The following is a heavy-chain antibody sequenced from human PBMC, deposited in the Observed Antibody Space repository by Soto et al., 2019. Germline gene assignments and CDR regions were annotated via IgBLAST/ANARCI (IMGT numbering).Heavy chain of an antibody. CDR1: GYTFTSYA. D-gene: IGHD6-13*01. CDR3: ARAAADPWYFDY. Sequence: RASVKVSCKASGYTFTSYAMHWVRQAPGQRLEWMGWINAGNGNTKYSQKFQGRVTITRDTSTSTAYMELSSLRSEDTAVYYCARAAADPWYFDYWGQGTLVTVSS. V-gene: IGHV1-3*01. CDR2: INAGNGNT. J-gene: IGHJ4*02.